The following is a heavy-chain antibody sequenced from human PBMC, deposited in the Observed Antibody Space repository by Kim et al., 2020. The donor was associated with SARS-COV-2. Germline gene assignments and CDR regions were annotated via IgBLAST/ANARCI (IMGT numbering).Heavy chain of an antibody. V-gene: IGHV3-74*01. CDR2: VNSDGSST. Sequence: GGSLRLSCGVSGFTFSSSWMRWVRQVPGKGLAWVSAVNSDGSSTIYADSVKGRFTISRENAKNMLYLHMNRLKVEDTAVYYCIGGETWDYWGQGTLVTVSS. CDR3: IGGETWDY. J-gene: IGHJ4*02. CDR1: GFTFSSSW.